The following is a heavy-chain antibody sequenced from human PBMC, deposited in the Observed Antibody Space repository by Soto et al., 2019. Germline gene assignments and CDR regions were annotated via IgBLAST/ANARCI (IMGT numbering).Heavy chain of an antibody. CDR3: ARHYYGESRLNWFDP. J-gene: IGHJ5*02. CDR2: IYYSGSV. Sequence: QVQLQESGPGLAKPSETLSLTCTVSGGSISSYYWSWIRQTPGKGLEWIGYIYYSGSVKYNPSLKSRVTISVDTSKNQFSLKLTSVTAADTAVYYCARHYYGESRLNWFDPWGQGTLVTVSS. CDR1: GGSISSYY. D-gene: IGHD3-10*01. V-gene: IGHV4-59*08.